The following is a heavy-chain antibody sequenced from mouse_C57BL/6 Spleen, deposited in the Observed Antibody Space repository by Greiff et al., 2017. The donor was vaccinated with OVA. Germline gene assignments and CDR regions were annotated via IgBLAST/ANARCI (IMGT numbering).Heavy chain of an antibody. CDR1: GFTFSSYA. J-gene: IGHJ3*01. CDR2: ISDGGSYT. V-gene: IGHV5-4*01. D-gene: IGHD2-5*01. CDR3: AREGSNYVRGWFAY. Sequence: EVQVGESGGGLVKPGGSLKLSCAASGFTFSSYAMSWVRQTPEKRLEWVATISDGGSYTYYPDNVKGRFTISRDNAKNNLYLQMRHLKSEDTAMYYCAREGSNYVRGWFAYWGQGTLVTVSA.